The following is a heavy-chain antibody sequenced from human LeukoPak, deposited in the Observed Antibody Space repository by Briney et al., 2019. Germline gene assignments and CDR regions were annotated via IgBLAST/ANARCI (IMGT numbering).Heavy chain of an antibody. CDR2: IYYSGST. V-gene: IGHV4-31*03. CDR3: ARGGSGVSKLITMIVY. J-gene: IGHJ4*02. Sequence: SETLSLTCTVSGGSISSSSYYWGWIRQHPGKGLEWIGYIYYSGSTYYNPSLKSRVTTSVDTSKNQFSLKLSSVTAADTAVYYCARGGSGVSKLITMIVYWGQGTLVTVSS. CDR1: GGSISSSSYY. D-gene: IGHD3-22*01.